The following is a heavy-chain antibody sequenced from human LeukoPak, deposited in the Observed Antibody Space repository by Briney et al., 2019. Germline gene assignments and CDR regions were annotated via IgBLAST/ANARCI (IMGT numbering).Heavy chain of an antibody. CDR1: GFSFSSYG. Sequence: GGSLRLSCAASGFSFSSYGMSWVRQAPGKGLEWVSAISSTGGTTYYADSVKGRFTISRDNSKNTLYLQMNSLRAEDTAVYYCAKDLVTGSLDYWGQGTLVTVSS. CDR3: AKDLVTGSLDY. V-gene: IGHV3-23*01. J-gene: IGHJ4*02. D-gene: IGHD3-10*01. CDR2: ISSTGGTT.